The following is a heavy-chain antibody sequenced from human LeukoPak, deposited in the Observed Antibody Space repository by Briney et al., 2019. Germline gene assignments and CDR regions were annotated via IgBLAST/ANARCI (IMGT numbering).Heavy chain of an antibody. J-gene: IGHJ5*02. CDR2: ISGSSSYI. D-gene: IGHD6-6*01. CDR3: TRGSSNIAARNNWFDP. CDR1: GFTFSGYD. V-gene: IGHV3-21*01. Sequence: PGGSLRLSCAASGFTFSGYDMNWVRQAPGKGLERVSSISGSSSYIYYADSMKGRFTISRDNAKKSLYLQMNSLRAEDTAVYYCTRGSSNIAARNNWFDPWGQGTLVTVSS.